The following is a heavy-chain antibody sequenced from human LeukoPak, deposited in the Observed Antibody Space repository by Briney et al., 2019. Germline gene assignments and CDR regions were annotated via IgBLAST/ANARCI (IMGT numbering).Heavy chain of an antibody. J-gene: IGHJ5*02. CDR3: ARAGDCSSTSCYHNWFDP. Sequence: SVKVSCKASGGTISSHAINWVRQAPGQGLEWMGGIIPIFDTANYAQKLQGRVTMTADTSTSTAYMELRSLRSDDTAVYYCARAGDCSSTSCYHNWFDPWGQGTLVTVSS. D-gene: IGHD2-2*01. CDR2: IIPIFDTA. V-gene: IGHV1-69*06. CDR1: GGTISSHA.